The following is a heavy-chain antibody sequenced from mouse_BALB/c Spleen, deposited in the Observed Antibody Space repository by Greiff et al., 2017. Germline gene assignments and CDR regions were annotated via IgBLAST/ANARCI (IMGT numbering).Heavy chain of an antibody. D-gene: IGHD2-2*01. CDR3: AKGGYDGGDFDV. CDR1: GYTFTSYY. CDR2: IYPGNVNT. V-gene: IGHV1S56*01. Sequence: QVQLKESGPELVKPGASVRISCKASGYTFTSYYIHWVKQRPGQGLEWIGWIYPGNVNTKYNEKFKGKATLTADKSSSTAYMQLSSLTSEDSAVYFCAKGGYDGGDFDVWGAGTTVTVSS. J-gene: IGHJ1*01.